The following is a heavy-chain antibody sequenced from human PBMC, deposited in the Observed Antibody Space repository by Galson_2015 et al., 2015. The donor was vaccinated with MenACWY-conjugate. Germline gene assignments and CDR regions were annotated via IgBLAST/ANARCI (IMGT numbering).Heavy chain of an antibody. V-gene: IGHV1-69*13. CDR3: TRDILWELHPAFDY. J-gene: IGHJ4*02. CDR2: IFPLYNST. Sequence: SVKVSCKASGGTSNNYAFTWVRQAPGQGLEWMGAIFPLYNSTTYAQKFQGRVTITADDSTSTAYLDLSSLSAGDTAVYYCTRDILWELHPAFDYWGQATLVIGSS. CDR1: GGTSNNYA. D-gene: IGHD3-10*01.